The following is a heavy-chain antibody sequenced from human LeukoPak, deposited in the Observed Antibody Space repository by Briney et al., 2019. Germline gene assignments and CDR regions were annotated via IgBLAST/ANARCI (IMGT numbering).Heavy chain of an antibody. D-gene: IGHD3-22*01. Sequence: SETLSLTCTVSRGSINSYYWSWIRQPPGKGLEWIGYISYSGSTNYNPSLRSRVTISVDTSKNQFSLKLSSVTAADTAAYYCARGYTSANDYAFGIWGQGTMVTVSS. CDR1: RGSINSYY. V-gene: IGHV4-59*01. J-gene: IGHJ3*02. CDR2: ISYSGST. CDR3: ARGYTSANDYAFGI.